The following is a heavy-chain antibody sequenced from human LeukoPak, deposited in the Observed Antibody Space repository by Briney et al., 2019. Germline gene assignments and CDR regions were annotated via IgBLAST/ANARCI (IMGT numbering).Heavy chain of an antibody. CDR2: ISGSGSST. D-gene: IGHD3-9*01. J-gene: IGHJ4*02. CDR3: ARASGYDILTGSPFDY. Sequence: GGSLRLSCAASGFTFSSYAMNWVRQAPGKGLEWVSAISGSGSSTYYADSVKGRFTISRDNSKNTQYLQMNSLRGEDTAVYYCARASGYDILTGSPFDYWGQGTLVTVSS. CDR1: GFTFSSYA. V-gene: IGHV3-23*01.